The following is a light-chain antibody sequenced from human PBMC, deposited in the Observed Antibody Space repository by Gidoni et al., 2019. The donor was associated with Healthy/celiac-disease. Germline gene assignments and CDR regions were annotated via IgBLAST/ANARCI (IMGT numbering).Light chain of an antibody. CDR2: RNN. J-gene: IGLJ2*01. CDR1: SSNIGSNY. CDR3: SAWDDSLSGRVV. V-gene: IGLV1-47*01. Sequence: QSVLTQPPSASGTPGQRVTISCSGSSSNIGSNYVYWYQQLPGTAPKLLLYRNNQRPSGVPARFSGSKSGTSASLAISWLLSEDEADYYCSAWDDSLSGRVVFGGGTKLTVL.